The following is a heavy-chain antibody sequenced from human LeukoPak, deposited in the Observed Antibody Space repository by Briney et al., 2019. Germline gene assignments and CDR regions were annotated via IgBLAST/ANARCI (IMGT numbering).Heavy chain of an antibody. CDR2: IIPIIGIA. CDR3: ARGTRIASRYYFDY. CDR1: GGTFSSYA. D-gene: IGHD6-13*01. Sequence: GASVKASCKASGGTFSSYAISWVRQAPGQGLEWMGRIIPIIGIANYAQKFQGRVTITADKSTSTAYMELSSLRSEDTAVYYCARGTRIASRYYFDYWGQGTLVTVSS. V-gene: IGHV1-69*04. J-gene: IGHJ4*02.